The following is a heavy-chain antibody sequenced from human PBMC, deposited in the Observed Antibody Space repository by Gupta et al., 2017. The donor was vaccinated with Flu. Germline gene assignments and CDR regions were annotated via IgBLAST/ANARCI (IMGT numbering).Heavy chain of an antibody. CDR3: ERDESASINDSSGYFSR. CDR1: GFRFDDYA. CDR2: ISWDSDGI. D-gene: IGHD3-22*01. Sequence: DVQLVESGGGLVQPGQSLRLSCAASGFRFDDYAMHWVRQVPGKGLEWVSGISWDSDGIFYADSVKGRFTISRDNAKNSLYLQMNSLRAEDTALYYCERDESASINDSSGYFSRWGQGTLVIVSS. J-gene: IGHJ4*02. V-gene: IGHV3-9*01.